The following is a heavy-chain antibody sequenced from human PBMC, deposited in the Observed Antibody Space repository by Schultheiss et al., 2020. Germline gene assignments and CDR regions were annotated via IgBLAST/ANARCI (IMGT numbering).Heavy chain of an antibody. CDR3: ATGVGTTPYY. J-gene: IGHJ4*02. D-gene: IGHD1-26*01. Sequence: SETLSLTCAVYGGSFSGYYWSWIRQHPGKGLEWIGYIYYSGSTNYNPSLKRRVTISVDTSKNQFSLKLSSVTAADTAVYYCATGVGTTPYYWGQGTLVTVSS. CDR2: IYYSGST. V-gene: IGHV4-59*01. CDR1: GGSFSGYY.